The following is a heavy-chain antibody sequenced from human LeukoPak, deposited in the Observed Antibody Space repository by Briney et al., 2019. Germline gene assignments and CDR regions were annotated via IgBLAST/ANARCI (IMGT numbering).Heavy chain of an antibody. J-gene: IGHJ4*02. V-gene: IGHV1-2*02. Sequence: ASVKVSCTASGYTFTGYYMHWVRQAPGQGLEWMGWINPNSGGTNYAQKFQGRVTMTRDTSISTAYLQWSSLKASDTAMYYCARHLSYDSSGYYPHYFDYWGQGTLVTVSS. CDR3: ARHLSYDSSGYYPHYFDY. D-gene: IGHD3-22*01. CDR2: INPNSGGT. CDR1: GYTFTGYY.